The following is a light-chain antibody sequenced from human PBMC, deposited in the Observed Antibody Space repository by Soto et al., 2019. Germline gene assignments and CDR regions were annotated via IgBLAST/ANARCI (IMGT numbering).Light chain of an antibody. J-gene: IGKJ4*01. Sequence: ELVLTQSPGTLSLSPGARATLSCRVGHSVSSSYFAWYQQKPGQARRLLIYSASVSATGIPARFSGSVSGTEFTLPIRPLQSEDFAAYYGQQYNNWPALTFGGGTTVDI. CDR3: QQYNNWPALT. V-gene: IGKV3-15*01. CDR2: SAS. CDR1: HSVSSSY.